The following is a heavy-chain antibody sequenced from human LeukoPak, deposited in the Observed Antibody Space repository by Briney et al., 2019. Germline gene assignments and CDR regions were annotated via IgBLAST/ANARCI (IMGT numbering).Heavy chain of an antibody. Sequence: GGSLRLSCAGSGFTFSSYSMNWVRQAPGKGLEWVSSISSSSSYIYYADSVKGRFTISRDNAKNTLYLQMNSLRAEDTAVYYCARVIRWTQGAFDIWGQGTMVTVSS. CDR3: ARVIRWTQGAFDI. CDR2: ISSSSSYI. V-gene: IGHV3-21*01. D-gene: IGHD1-1*01. J-gene: IGHJ3*02. CDR1: GFTFSSYS.